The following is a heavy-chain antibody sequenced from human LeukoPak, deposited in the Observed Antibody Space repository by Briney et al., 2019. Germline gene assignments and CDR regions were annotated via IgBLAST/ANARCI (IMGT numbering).Heavy chain of an antibody. J-gene: IGHJ5*02. V-gene: IGHV4-39*07. Sequence: PSETLSLTCTVSGGSISTSSYYWGWIRQPPGKGLEWIVSINHSWSTYYNPSLKSRVTISVDTSKNQFSLKLSSVTAADTAVYYCARSIGAYYGSGSYYMGVSFDPWGQGTLVTVSS. D-gene: IGHD3-10*01. CDR2: INHSWST. CDR1: GGSISTSSYY. CDR3: ARSIGAYYGSGSYYMGVSFDP.